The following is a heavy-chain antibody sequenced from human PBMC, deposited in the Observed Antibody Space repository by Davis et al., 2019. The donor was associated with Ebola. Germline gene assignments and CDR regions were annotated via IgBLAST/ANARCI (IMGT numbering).Heavy chain of an antibody. CDR1: GFGFSDYY. Sequence: GESLKISCAASGFGFSDYYMSWIRQAPGKGPEWVAYISGSRGYIEYADSVKGRFTISRDSSKNTVYLQMNNLRAEDTAVYYCARGDFYYGVDVWGQGTTVTVSS. J-gene: IGHJ6*02. V-gene: IGHV3-11*05. CDR3: ARGDFYYGVDV. CDR2: ISGSRGYI.